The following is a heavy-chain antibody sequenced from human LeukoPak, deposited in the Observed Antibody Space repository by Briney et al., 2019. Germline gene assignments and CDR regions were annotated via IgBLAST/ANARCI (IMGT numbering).Heavy chain of an antibody. J-gene: IGHJ4*02. Sequence: SGPVLVKPTETLTLTCTVSGFSLSYARMGVSWIRQPPGKALEWLAHIFSNDEKSYSTSLKSRLTISKDTSKSQVVLTMTNMNPVDTATYYCARISLSYDILTGYYSPYFDYWGQGTLVTVSS. CDR1: GFSLSYARMG. D-gene: IGHD3-9*01. CDR3: ARISLSYDILTGYYSPYFDY. V-gene: IGHV2-26*01. CDR2: IFSNDEK.